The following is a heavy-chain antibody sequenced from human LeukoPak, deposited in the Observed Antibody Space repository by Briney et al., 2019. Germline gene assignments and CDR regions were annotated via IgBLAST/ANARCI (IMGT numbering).Heavy chain of an antibody. D-gene: IGHD3-22*01. V-gene: IGHV3-23*01. CDR1: GFTFSSYA. Sequence: GGSLRLSCAASGFTFSSYAMSWVRQAPGEGLEWVSAISGSGGSTYYADSVKGRFTISRDNSKNTLYLQMNSLRAEDTAVYYCAKDLDSSGYNYYYGMDVWGQGTTVTVSS. CDR3: AKDLDSSGYNYYYGMDV. J-gene: IGHJ6*02. CDR2: ISGSGGST.